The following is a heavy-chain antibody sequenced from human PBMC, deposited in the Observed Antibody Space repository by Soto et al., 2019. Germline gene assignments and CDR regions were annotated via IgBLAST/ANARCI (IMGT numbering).Heavy chain of an antibody. J-gene: IGHJ4*02. CDR2: ISANNGNT. Sequence: ASVKVSCKASDYSLTTYGISWVRQAPGQGLEWMGWISANNGNTNYAQKLQGRVTMTTDTSTNTAYMELRSLRSDDTAVYYCASWAGQAHDFGGPSDYWGQGTLVTVSS. D-gene: IGHD4-17*01. CDR3: ASWAGQAHDFGGPSDY. V-gene: IGHV1-18*04. CDR1: DYSLTTYG.